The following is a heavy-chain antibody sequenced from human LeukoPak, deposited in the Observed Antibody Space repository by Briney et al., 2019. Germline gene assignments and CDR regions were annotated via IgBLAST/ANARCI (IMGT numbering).Heavy chain of an antibody. V-gene: IGHV3-30*18. Sequence: GRSLRLSCAASGFTFSSYGMHWVRQAPGKGLEWVAVISYDGSNKYYADSVKGRFTISRDNSKNTLYLQMNSLRAEDTAVYYCAKESLQHDAFDIWGQGTMVTVSS. D-gene: IGHD5-24*01. CDR3: AKESLQHDAFDI. CDR1: GFTFSSYG. CDR2: ISYDGSNK. J-gene: IGHJ3*02.